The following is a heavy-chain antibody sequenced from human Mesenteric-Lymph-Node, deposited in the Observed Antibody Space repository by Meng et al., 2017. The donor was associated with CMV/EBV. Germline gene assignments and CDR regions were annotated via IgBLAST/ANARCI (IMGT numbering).Heavy chain of an antibody. CDR3: ARDGGLFPSWFDP. J-gene: IGHJ5*02. Sequence: SETLSLTCTVSGGSINNTNYYWGWIRQPPGKGLEWIGSIYYGGNTYYNPSLKSRVTISVDTSKNQFSLKLNSVTAADTAVYYCARDGGLFPSWFDPWGQGTLVTVSS. CDR2: IYYGGNT. CDR1: GGSINNTNYY. V-gene: IGHV4-39*07. D-gene: IGHD3-16*01.